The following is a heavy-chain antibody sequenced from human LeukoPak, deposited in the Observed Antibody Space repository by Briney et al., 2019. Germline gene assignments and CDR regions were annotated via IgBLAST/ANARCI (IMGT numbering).Heavy chain of an antibody. Sequence: SETLSLTCTVSGGSISSGGYYWSWIRQHPGKGLEWIGYVYYSGSTYYNPSLKSRVTISVDTSKNQFSLKLSSVTAADTAVYYCARESAMVPTLDYWGQGTLVTVSS. V-gene: IGHV4-31*03. CDR1: GGSISSGGYY. CDR3: ARESAMVPTLDY. CDR2: VYYSGST. D-gene: IGHD5-18*01. J-gene: IGHJ4*02.